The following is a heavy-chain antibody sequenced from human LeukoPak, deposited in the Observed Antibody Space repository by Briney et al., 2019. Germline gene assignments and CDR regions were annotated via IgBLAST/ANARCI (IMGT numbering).Heavy chain of an antibody. Sequence: ASVKVSCKASGGTFSSYAISWVRQAPGQGLEWMGIINPSGGSTSYAQKFQGRVTMTRDMSTSTVYMELSSLRSEDTAVYYCARGLEGIDWYFDLWGRGTLVTVSS. CDR3: ARGLEGIDWYFDL. CDR1: GGTFSSYA. CDR2: INPSGGST. J-gene: IGHJ2*01. D-gene: IGHD1-1*01. V-gene: IGHV1-46*01.